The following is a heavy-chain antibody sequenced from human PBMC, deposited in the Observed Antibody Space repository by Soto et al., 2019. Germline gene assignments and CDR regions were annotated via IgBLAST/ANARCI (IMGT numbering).Heavy chain of an antibody. D-gene: IGHD6-13*01. V-gene: IGHV5-10-1*01. CDR1: GYSFTSYW. CDR3: ARHWAAAGYYYYGMDV. Sequence: GESLKISCKGSGYSFTSYWISWVRQMPGKGLEWVGRIDRSDSYTNYSPSFQGHVTISADKSISTAYLQWSSLKAADTAMYYCARHWAAAGYYYYGMDVWGQGTTVTVSS. J-gene: IGHJ6*02. CDR2: IDRSDSYT.